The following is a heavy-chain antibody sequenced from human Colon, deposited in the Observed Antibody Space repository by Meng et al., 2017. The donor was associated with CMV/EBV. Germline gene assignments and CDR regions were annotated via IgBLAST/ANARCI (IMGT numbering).Heavy chain of an antibody. Sequence: SGFTFSSYAMSWVRQAPGKGLEWVSAISGSGGSTYYADSVKGRFTISRDNSKNTLYLQMNSLRAEDTAVYYCAKDGGAARLGYFQHWGQGTLVTVS. J-gene: IGHJ1*01. D-gene: IGHD6-6*01. V-gene: IGHV3-23*01. CDR2: ISGSGGST. CDR3: AKDGGAARLGYFQH. CDR1: GFTFSSYA.